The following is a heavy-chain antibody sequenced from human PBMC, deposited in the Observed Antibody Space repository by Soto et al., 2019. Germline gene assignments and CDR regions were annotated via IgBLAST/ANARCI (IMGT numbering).Heavy chain of an antibody. CDR2: IYYSGST. J-gene: IGHJ5*02. Sequence: PSETLSLTCTVSGGSISSGDYYWSWIRQPPGKGLEWIGYIYYSGSTYYNPSPKSRVTISVDTSKNQFSLKLSSVTAADTAVYYCPRAPVEWLFGFDPWGQGTLVTVSS. D-gene: IGHD3-3*01. CDR1: GGSISSGDYY. V-gene: IGHV4-30-4*01. CDR3: PRAPVEWLFGFDP.